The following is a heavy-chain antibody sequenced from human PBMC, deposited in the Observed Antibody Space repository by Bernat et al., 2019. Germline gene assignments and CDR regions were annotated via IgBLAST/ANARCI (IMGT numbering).Heavy chain of an antibody. D-gene: IGHD6-6*01. CDR2: IYSGGST. CDR1: GFTVSSNY. Sequence: EVQLVETGGGLIQPGGSLRLSCAASGFTVSSNYMSWVRQAPGKGLEWVSVIYSGGSTYYADSVKGRFTISRDNSKNTLYFQMNSLRAEDTAVYYCARGGSSSANNWFDPWGQGTLVTVSS. V-gene: IGHV3-53*05. CDR3: ARGGSSSANNWFDP. J-gene: IGHJ5*02.